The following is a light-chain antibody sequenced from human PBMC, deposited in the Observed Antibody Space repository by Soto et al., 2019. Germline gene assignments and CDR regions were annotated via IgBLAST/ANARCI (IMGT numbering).Light chain of an antibody. J-gene: IGKJ5*01. V-gene: IGKV3-15*01. Sequence: EIVMTQSPATLSVSPGERDTLSCMASQSVRSKLAWYQQKPVQAPRLLIYDASTRATGIPARFSGSGSGTEFTLTISSLQSEDFAVYYCQQSNNWPPITFGQGTRLEVK. CDR2: DAS. CDR3: QQSNNWPPIT. CDR1: QSVRSK.